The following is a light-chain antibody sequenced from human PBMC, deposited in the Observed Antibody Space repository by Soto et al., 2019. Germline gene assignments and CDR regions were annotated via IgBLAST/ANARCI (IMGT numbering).Light chain of an antibody. V-gene: IGKV1-9*01. CDR1: QGISSY. CDR3: QQLNSYPPWT. Sequence: IQLTQSPSSLSASVGDRVTITCRASQGISSYLAWYQQKPGKAPKLLIYAASTLQSGVPSRFSGSGSGTDSTLTISSLQPEDFATYYCQQLNSYPPWTFGQGTKVDIK. J-gene: IGKJ1*01. CDR2: AAS.